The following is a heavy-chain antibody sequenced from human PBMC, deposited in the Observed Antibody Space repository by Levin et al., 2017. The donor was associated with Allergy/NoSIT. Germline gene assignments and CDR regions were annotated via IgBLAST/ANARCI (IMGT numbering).Heavy chain of an antibody. J-gene: IGHJ4*02. CDR2: INSDGGNI. Sequence: GGSLRLSCAASGFTFSNYWMHWVRQAPGEGLVWVSHINSDGGNINYADSVKGRFTFSRDNAKNKVYLQMNSLRAEDTAVYYCARGGCSATSCLDSWGQGTLVTVSS. D-gene: IGHD2-2*01. CDR3: ARGGCSATSCLDS. V-gene: IGHV3-74*01. CDR1: GFTFSNYW.